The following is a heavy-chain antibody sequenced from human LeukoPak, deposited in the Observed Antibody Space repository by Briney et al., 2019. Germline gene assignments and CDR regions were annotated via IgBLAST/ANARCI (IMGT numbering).Heavy chain of an antibody. Sequence: PSETLSLTRAVSGYSISSGYYWGWIRQPPGMGLEWIGSIYHSGSTYYNPSLKSRVTISVDTSKNQFSLKLSSVTAADTAVYYCAGLYYGSGTSYWYFDLWGRGTLVTVSS. J-gene: IGHJ2*01. V-gene: IGHV4-38-2*01. CDR1: GYSISSGYY. D-gene: IGHD3-10*01. CDR2: IYHSGST. CDR3: AGLYYGSGTSYWYFDL.